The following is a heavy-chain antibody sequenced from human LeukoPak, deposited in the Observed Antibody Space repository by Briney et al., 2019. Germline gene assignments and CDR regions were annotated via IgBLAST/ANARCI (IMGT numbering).Heavy chain of an antibody. CDR3: ARFSASSLAKNWFDP. Sequence: ESLKISCTGSGYRFTDYWIGWMRQMAGKGLEWMGIIYPGDSETRYSPSFQGQVTISADKSISTAYLQWSSLKASDSAMYYCARFSASSLAKNWFDPWGQGTLVTVA. J-gene: IGHJ5*02. D-gene: IGHD5-12*01. CDR1: GYRFTDYW. V-gene: IGHV5-51*01. CDR2: IYPGDSET.